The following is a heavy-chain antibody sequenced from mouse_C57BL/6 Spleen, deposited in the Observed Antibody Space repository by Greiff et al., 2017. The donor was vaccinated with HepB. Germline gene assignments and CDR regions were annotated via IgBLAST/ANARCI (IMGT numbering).Heavy chain of an antibody. CDR2: IDPSDSYT. D-gene: IGHD2-5*01. Sequence: QVQLKQPGAELVKPGASVKLSCKASGYTFTSYWMQWVKQRPGQGLEWIGEIDPSDSYTNYNQKFKGKATLTVDTSSSTAYMQLSSLTSEDSAVYYCARKDDSYYSNYSDWGQGTTLTVSS. V-gene: IGHV1-50*01. CDR1: GYTFTSYW. J-gene: IGHJ2*01. CDR3: ARKDDSYYSNYSD.